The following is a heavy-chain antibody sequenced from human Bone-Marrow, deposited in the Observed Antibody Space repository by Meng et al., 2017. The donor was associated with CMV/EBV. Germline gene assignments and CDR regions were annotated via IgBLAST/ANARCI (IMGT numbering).Heavy chain of an antibody. CDR2: ISSSSSYI. D-gene: IGHD4-23*01. J-gene: IGHJ4*02. CDR1: GFTFTSYA. V-gene: IGHV3-21*01. Sequence: GESLKISCAVSGFTFTSYAMHWVRQAPGKGLEWVSSISSSSSYIYYADSVKGRFTISRDNAKNSLFLQMNSLRAEDTAVYYCARDIPTVVTTFDFWGQGTLVTVSS. CDR3: ARDIPTVVTTFDF.